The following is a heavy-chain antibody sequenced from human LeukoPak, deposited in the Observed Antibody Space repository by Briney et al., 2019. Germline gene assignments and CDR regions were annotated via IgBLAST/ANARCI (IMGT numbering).Heavy chain of an antibody. CDR2: IKQDGSEK. J-gene: IGHJ5*02. V-gene: IGHV3-7*01. D-gene: IGHD6-19*01. CDR1: GFTFSSYS. Sequence: GGSLRLSCAASGFTFSSYSMNWVRQAPGKGLEWVANIKQDGSEKYYVDSVKGRFTISRDNAKNSLYLQMNSLRAEDTAVYYCARVLAVAASWFDPWGQGTLVTVSS. CDR3: ARVLAVAASWFDP.